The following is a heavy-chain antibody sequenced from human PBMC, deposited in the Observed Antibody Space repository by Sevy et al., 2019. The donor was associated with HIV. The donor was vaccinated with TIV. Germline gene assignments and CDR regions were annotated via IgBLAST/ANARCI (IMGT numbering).Heavy chain of an antibody. V-gene: IGHV3-11*06. CDR1: GFTFSDYY. D-gene: IGHD7-27*01. CDR2: ISSSSSYT. CDR3: ARRGEGNYYYYMDV. J-gene: IGHJ6*03. Sequence: GGSLRLSCAASGFTFSDYYMSWIRQAPGKGLEWVSYISSSSSYTNYADSVKGRFTISRDNAKNSLYLQMNSLRAEDTAVYYCARRGEGNYYYYMDVWGKRTTVTVSS.